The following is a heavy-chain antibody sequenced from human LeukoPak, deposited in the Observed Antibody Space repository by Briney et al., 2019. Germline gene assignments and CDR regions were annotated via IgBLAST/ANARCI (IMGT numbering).Heavy chain of an antibody. V-gene: IGHV5-51*01. J-gene: IGHJ4*02. CDR1: GYNFINYW. Sequence: GESLKISCKGSGYNFINYWIGWVRQMPGKGLEWMGIVFPGDSDTRYSPSFQGQVTISVDKSISTAYLQWSSLKASDTAMYYCAGVLRFGEFSDYWGQGTLVTVSS. D-gene: IGHD3-10*01. CDR2: VFPGDSDT. CDR3: AGVLRFGEFSDY.